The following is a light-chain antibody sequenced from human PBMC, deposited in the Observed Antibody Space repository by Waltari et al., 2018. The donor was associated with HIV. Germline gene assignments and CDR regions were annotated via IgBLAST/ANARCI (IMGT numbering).Light chain of an antibody. V-gene: IGKV3-11*01. J-gene: IGKJ1*01. Sequence: EIVLIQSPVTVSLSPGERATLSCRASQSVGSYLAWYQQKAGQAPRLLIYDASNRATRIPARFTGSGSGTDFTLTISSLEPADVAVYYCQQRSNWPRTFGQGTKVEIK. CDR2: DAS. CDR3: QQRSNWPRT. CDR1: QSVGSY.